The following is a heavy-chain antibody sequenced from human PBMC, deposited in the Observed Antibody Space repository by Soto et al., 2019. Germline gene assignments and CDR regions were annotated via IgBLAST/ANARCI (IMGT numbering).Heavy chain of an antibody. D-gene: IGHD2-2*01. Sequence: PVGSLSLPCAASGFTVSSHYMRWVRQAPGKGLEWVSVIYSGGSTYYADSVKGRFTISRDNSKNTLYLQMNSLRAEDTAVYYCARDTEPAIGYCSSTSCPIWGQGTMVTVSS. CDR2: IYSGGST. V-gene: IGHV3-66*01. CDR1: GFTVSSHY. CDR3: ARDTEPAIGYCSSTSCPI. J-gene: IGHJ3*02.